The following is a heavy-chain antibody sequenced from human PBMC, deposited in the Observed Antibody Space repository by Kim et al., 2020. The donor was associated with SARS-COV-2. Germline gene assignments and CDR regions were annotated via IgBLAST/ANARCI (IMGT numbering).Heavy chain of an antibody. Sequence: VGSLRLSCAASGFTFSSYGMHWVRQAPGKGLEWVAVIWYDGSNKYYADSVKGRFTISRDNSKNTLYLQMNSLRAEDTAVYYCAKSTVTTHDAFDIWGQGTMVTVSS. CDR3: AKSTVTTHDAFDI. CDR2: IWYDGSNK. D-gene: IGHD4-17*01. V-gene: IGHV3-33*06. CDR1: GFTFSSYG. J-gene: IGHJ3*02.